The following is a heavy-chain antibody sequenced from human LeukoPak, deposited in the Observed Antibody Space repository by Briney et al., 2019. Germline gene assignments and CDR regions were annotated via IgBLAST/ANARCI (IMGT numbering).Heavy chain of an antibody. CDR2: INSDGSST. CDR1: GFTFSSYW. D-gene: IGHD3-22*01. CDR3: AKAQRERYYYDSSGYYWTY. J-gene: IGHJ4*02. V-gene: IGHV3-74*01. Sequence: GGSLRLSCAASGFTFSSYWMHWVRQAPGKGLVWVSRINSDGSSTSYADSVKGRFTISRDNSKNTLYLQMNSLRAEDTAVYYCAKAQRERYYYDSSGYYWTYWGQGTLVTVSS.